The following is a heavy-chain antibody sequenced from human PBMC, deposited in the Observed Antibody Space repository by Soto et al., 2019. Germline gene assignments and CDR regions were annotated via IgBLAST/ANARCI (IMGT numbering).Heavy chain of an antibody. CDR1: GYTFTGYY. CDR2: INPNSGGT. Sequence: ASVKVSCKASGYTFTGYYMHWVRQAPGQGLEWMGWINPNSGGTNYAQKFQGWVTMTRDTSISTAYMELSRLRSDDTAVYYCARGTCSSTSCTYYYYGMDVWGQGTTVTVSS. J-gene: IGHJ6*02. D-gene: IGHD2-2*01. CDR3: ARGTCSSTSCTYYYYGMDV. V-gene: IGHV1-2*04.